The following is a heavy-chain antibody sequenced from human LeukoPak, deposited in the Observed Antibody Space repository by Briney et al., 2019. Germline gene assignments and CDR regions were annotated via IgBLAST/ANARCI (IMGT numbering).Heavy chain of an antibody. V-gene: IGHV1-69*13. CDR2: IIPIFGTA. Sequence: ASVKVSCKASGYTFTSYGISWVRQAPGQGLEWMGGIIPIFGTANYAQKFQGRVTITADESTSTAYMELSSLRSEDTAVYYCARVPIRITIFGVVTFVEFDYWGQGTLVTVSS. J-gene: IGHJ4*02. D-gene: IGHD3-3*01. CDR1: GYTFTSYG. CDR3: ARVPIRITIFGVVTFVEFDY.